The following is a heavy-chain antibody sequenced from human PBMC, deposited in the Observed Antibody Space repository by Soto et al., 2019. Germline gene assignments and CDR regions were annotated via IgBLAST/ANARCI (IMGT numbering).Heavy chain of an antibody. CDR3: ARDLVAAARYYYYGMDV. D-gene: IGHD6-13*01. V-gene: IGHV3-33*01. CDR2: IWYDGSNK. J-gene: IGHJ6*02. Sequence: QVQLVESGGGVVQPGRSLRLSCAASGFTFSSYGMHWVRQAPGKGLEWVAVIWYDGSNKYYADSVKGRFTISRDNSKNTLYLQMNSLRAEDTAVYYCARDLVAAARYYYYGMDVWGQGTTVTVSS. CDR1: GFTFSSYG.